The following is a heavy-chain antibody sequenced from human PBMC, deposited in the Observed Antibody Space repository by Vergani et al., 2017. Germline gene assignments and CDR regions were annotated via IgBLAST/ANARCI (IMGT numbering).Heavy chain of an antibody. V-gene: IGHV3-11*04. D-gene: IGHD6-13*01. CDR2: ISSSGSTI. CDR1: GFTFSDYY. CDR3: ARLVAAAGNDWFDP. Sequence: VQLLESGGGLVKPGGSLRLSYAASGFTFSDYYMSWIRQAPGKGLEWVSYISSSGSTIYYADSVKGRFTISRDNAKNSLYLQMNSLRAEDTADYYCARLVAAAGNDWFDPWGQGTLVTVSS. J-gene: IGHJ5*02.